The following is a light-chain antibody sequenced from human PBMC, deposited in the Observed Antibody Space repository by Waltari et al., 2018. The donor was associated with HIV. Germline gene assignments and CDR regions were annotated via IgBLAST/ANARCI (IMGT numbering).Light chain of an antibody. CDR1: GAEIAAYNY. CDR2: DVT. J-gene: IGLJ2*01. CDR3: SSYTTFNTVI. V-gene: IGLV2-14*03. Sequence: QSALTQPASVSGSPGQSITISCAGTGAEIAAYNYVAWYQQLPDSVPKLIIYDVTSRPSGISDRFSASKSGNAASLTISGLQAEDEGDYYCSSYTTFNTVIFGGGTKLTVL.